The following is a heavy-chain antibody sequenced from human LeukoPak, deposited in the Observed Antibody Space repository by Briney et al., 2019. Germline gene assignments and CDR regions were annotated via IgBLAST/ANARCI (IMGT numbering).Heavy chain of an antibody. CDR1: GFTFSSYA. J-gene: IGHJ4*02. V-gene: IGHV3-23*01. Sequence: SGGSLRLSCAASGFTFSSYAMSWVRQAPGKGLEWVSAISGSGGSTYYADSVKGRFTISRDNSKNTLYLQMNSLRAEDTAVYYCAKDFEYGSSSGGWGQATLVTVYS. D-gene: IGHD6-6*01. CDR3: AKDFEYGSSSGG. CDR2: ISGSGGST.